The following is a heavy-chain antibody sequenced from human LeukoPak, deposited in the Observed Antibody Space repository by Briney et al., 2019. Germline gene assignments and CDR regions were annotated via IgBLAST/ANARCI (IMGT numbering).Heavy chain of an antibody. V-gene: IGHV1-2*02. CDR1: GYAFSDYG. D-gene: IGHD1-26*01. CDR2: INPLSGVT. CDR3: ARDFDYSWGPLDY. Sequence: ASVKVSCTASGYAFSDYGVSWVRQAPGHGFEWMGWINPLSGVTNYAQTFQGRVTMTWERSINTAYMELSSLRYDDTAVYFCARDFDYSWGPLDYWGQGALVTVSS. J-gene: IGHJ4*02.